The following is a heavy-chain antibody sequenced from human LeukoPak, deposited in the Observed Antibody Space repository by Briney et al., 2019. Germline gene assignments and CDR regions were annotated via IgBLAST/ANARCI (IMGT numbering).Heavy chain of an antibody. CDR3: AREEYQLLLYYYYYMDV. J-gene: IGHJ6*03. D-gene: IGHD2-2*01. CDR1: GFTFSSYS. Sequence: GGSLRLSCAASGFTFSSYSMNWVRQAPGKGLEWVSYISSSSSTIYYADSVKGRFTISRDSAKNSLYLQMNSLRAEDTAVYYCAREEYQLLLYYYYYMDVWGKGTTVTVSS. V-gene: IGHV3-48*01. CDR2: ISSSSSTI.